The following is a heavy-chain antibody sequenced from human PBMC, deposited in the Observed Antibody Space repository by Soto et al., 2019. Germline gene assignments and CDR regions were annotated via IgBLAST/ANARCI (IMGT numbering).Heavy chain of an antibody. Sequence: GWSLRLSCAASVFTFISYSMNWVRQAPGKGLEWVSSISSSSSYIYYADSVKGRFTISRDNAKNSLYLQINSLRADDTSVYYFARERGDIAGQEDGCYICGQRTMMRVSS. CDR1: VFTFISYS. CDR3: ARERGDIAGQEDGCYI. CDR2: ISSSSSYI. V-gene: IGHV3-21*01. D-gene: IGHD3-16*02. J-gene: IGHJ3*02.